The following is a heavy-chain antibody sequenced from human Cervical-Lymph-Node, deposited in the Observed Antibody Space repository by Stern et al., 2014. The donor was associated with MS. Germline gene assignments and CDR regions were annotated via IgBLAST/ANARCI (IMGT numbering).Heavy chain of an antibody. CDR1: GGSISSGGTY. J-gene: IGHJ5*02. Sequence: QVKLQESDPGLVTPSQTLSLTCTVSGGSISSGGTYWTWIRQNPGKGLEWIGHIYYSGSTYYNPSLKSRVMTSVVTSTSQFSLKLNSVTAADTAVYYCARGSGDCAHSWFDPWGQGTLVTVSS. D-gene: IGHD2-21*02. CDR3: ARGSGDCAHSWFDP. CDR2: IYYSGST. V-gene: IGHV4-31*03.